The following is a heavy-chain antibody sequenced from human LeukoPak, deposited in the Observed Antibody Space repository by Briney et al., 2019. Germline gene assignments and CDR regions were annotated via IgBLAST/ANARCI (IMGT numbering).Heavy chain of an antibody. CDR1: RFTFSSYA. J-gene: IGHJ3*02. CDR3: AKERYSSGWYFAFDI. Sequence: GGSLRLSCAASRFTFSSYAMSWVRQAPGKGLEWVSTMSGSGGSTYYADSVKGRFTISRDNSKNTLYLQMNSLRAEDTAVYYCAKERYSSGWYFAFDIWGQGTMVTVSS. CDR2: MSGSGGST. D-gene: IGHD6-19*01. V-gene: IGHV3-23*01.